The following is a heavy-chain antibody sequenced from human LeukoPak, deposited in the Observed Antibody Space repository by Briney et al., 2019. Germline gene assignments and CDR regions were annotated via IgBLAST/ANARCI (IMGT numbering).Heavy chain of an antibody. V-gene: IGHV3-11*04. D-gene: IGHD2-15*01. Sequence: GGSLRLSCAASGFSFSDYYINWIRQAPGKGLEGVSYISYGGGTKHYADSVQGRFTVSRDNAKNSVILQMNSLRDEDTAVYYCVRGGQCSGGSCYADYFYYYMDVWGKGTTVTVSS. CDR3: VRGGQCSGGSCYADYFYYYMDV. J-gene: IGHJ6*03. CDR2: ISYGGGTK. CDR1: GFSFSDYY.